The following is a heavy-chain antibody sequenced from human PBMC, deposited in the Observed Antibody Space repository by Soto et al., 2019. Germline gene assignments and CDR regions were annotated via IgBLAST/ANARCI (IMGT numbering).Heavy chain of an antibody. CDR2: IIPIFGTA. J-gene: IGHJ4*02. CDR3: ALRQYQAFDD. Sequence: QVQLVQSGAEVKKPGSSVKVSCKASGGTFSSYATSWVRQVPGQGLERMGGIIPIFGTANYAQKFQGRVTITADESTSTAYRERSRLRSEDTAVYYCALRQYQAFDDWGQGTLVTVSS. CDR1: GGTFSSYA. D-gene: IGHD2-2*01. V-gene: IGHV1-69*01.